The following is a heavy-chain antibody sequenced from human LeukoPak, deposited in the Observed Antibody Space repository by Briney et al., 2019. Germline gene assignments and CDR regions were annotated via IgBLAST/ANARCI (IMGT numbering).Heavy chain of an antibody. CDR1: GGTFSSYA. V-gene: IGHV1-46*01. Sequence: ASVKVSCKASGGTFSSYAISWVRQAPGQGLEWMGIINPSGGSTSYAQKFQGRVTMTRDTSTSTVYMELSSLRSEDTAVYYCARDIVVVPAAIGNWFDPWGQGTLVTVSS. D-gene: IGHD2-2*02. CDR3: ARDIVVVPAAIGNWFDP. J-gene: IGHJ5*02. CDR2: INPSGGST.